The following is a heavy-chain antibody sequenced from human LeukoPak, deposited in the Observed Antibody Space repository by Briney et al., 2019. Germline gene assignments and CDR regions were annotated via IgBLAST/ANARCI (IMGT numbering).Heavy chain of an antibody. CDR3: ARDPPYGVFDY. CDR1: GFTFSSYS. CDR2: ISSSSSTI. J-gene: IGHJ4*02. V-gene: IGHV3-48*01. Sequence: RTGGSLRLSCAASGFTFSSYSMTWVRQAPGKGLEWVSYISSSSSTIYYADSVKGRFTISRDNAKNSLYLQMNSLRAEDTAVYYCARDPPYGVFDYWGQGTLVTVSS. D-gene: IGHD4-17*01.